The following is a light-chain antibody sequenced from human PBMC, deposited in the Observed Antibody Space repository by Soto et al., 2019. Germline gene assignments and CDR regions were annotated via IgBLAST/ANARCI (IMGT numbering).Light chain of an antibody. J-gene: IGKJ2*01. CDR3: HHYGSSPPYT. V-gene: IGKV3-20*01. CDR2: GAS. Sequence: EIVLMQSPDILSLSPGERATVSCRASETITNNDLAWYQQKPGQAPRLLLYGASTRPTGIPDRFSGSGSGTDFTLTIDRLVPEHFAVYFCHHYGSSPPYTFGQGTKLDIK. CDR1: ETITNND.